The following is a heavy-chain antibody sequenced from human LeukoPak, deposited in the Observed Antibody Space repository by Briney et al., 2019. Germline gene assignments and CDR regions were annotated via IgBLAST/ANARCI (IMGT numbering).Heavy chain of an antibody. D-gene: IGHD4-23*01. CDR1: GGSISNYY. J-gene: IGHJ4*02. CDR2: IYYSGSI. V-gene: IGHV4-59*08. Sequence: SETLSLTCTVSGGSISNYYWSWIRQPPGKGLEWIGYIYYSGSINYNPSLKSRVTISVDTSKNQFSLKLSSVTAADTAVYYCARQYDYGGRNDYWGQGTLVTVSS. CDR3: ARQYDYGGRNDY.